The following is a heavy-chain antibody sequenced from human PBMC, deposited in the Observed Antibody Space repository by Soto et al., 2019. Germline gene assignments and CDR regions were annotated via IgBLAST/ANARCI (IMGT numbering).Heavy chain of an antibody. V-gene: IGHV4-31*03. D-gene: IGHD2-2*01. CDR3: ARVPYCSSTSCLTPRFDY. CDR2: IYYSGST. J-gene: IGHJ4*02. CDR1: GGSISSGGYY. Sequence: QVQLQESGPGLVKPSQTLSLTCTVSGGSISSGGYYWSWIRQHPGKGLEWIGYIYYSGSTYYNPSLKSRVTISVDTSKNQFSLKLSSVTAADTAVYYCARVPYCSSTSCLTPRFDYWGQGTLVTVSS.